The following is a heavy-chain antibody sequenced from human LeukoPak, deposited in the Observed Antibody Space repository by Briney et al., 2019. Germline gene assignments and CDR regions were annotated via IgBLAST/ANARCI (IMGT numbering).Heavy chain of an antibody. Sequence: ASVKVSCKVSGYTLTELSMHWVRQAPGKGLEWMGGFDPEDGETIYAQKFQGRVTMTEDTSTDTAYMELSSLRSEDTAVYYCATADLYYYDSSGYTPFDYWGQGNLVTVSS. D-gene: IGHD3-22*01. J-gene: IGHJ4*02. CDR3: ATADLYYYDSSGYTPFDY. V-gene: IGHV1-24*01. CDR2: FDPEDGET. CDR1: GYTLTELS.